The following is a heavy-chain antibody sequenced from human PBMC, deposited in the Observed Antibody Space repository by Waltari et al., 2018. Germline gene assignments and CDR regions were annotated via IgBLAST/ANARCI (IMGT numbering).Heavy chain of an antibody. Sequence: QVQLQQWGAGLLKPSETLSLTCAVYGGSFSGYYWSWIRQPPGKGLEWIGEINHSGSTNCNPSLKSPVTISVDTSKNQFSLKLSSVTAADTAVYYCARDPLQSGPYYYYYGMDVWGQGTTVTVSS. V-gene: IGHV4-34*01. J-gene: IGHJ6*02. CDR3: ARDPLQSGPYYYYYGMDV. CDR2: INHSGST. CDR1: GGSFSGYY. D-gene: IGHD4-4*01.